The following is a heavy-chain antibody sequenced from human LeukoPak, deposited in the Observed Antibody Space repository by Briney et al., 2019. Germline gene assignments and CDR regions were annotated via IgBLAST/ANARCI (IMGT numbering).Heavy chain of an antibody. V-gene: IGHV4-39*07. D-gene: IGHD2-8*02. Sequence: SETLSLTCTVSGGSISSSSYYWGWIRQPPGKGLEWIGSIYYSGSTYYNPSLKSRVTISVDTSKNQFSLKLSSVTAADTAVYYCARAAFHGLVGYFDYWAREPWSPSPQ. CDR1: GGSISSSSYY. CDR2: IYYSGST. J-gene: IGHJ4*02. CDR3: ARAAFHGLVGYFDY.